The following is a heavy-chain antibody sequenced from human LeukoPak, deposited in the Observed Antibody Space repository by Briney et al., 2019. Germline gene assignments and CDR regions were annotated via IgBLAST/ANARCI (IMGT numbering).Heavy chain of an antibody. Sequence: AGGSLRLSCAASGFTFSSYGMHWVCQAPGKGLEWVAVISYDGSNKCYADSVKGRFTISRDNSKNTLYLQMNSLRAEDTAVYYCARRGATRTVDYWGQGTLVTVSS. CDR1: GFTFSSYG. V-gene: IGHV3-30*03. CDR2: ISYDGSNK. CDR3: ARRGATRTVDY. D-gene: IGHD1-26*01. J-gene: IGHJ4*02.